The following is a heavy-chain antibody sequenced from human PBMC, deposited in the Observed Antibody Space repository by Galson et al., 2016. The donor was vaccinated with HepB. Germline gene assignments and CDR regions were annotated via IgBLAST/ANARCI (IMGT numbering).Heavy chain of an antibody. Sequence: SLRLSCAASGFIFSHYWMHWVRQAPGKGLVWVSRINSDGSRTDYADSVKGRFTISRDNDRNTLYLQMDSLRAEDTAVYYCASLGSLGSFSRGLYWGQGTLVTVSS. J-gene: IGHJ4*02. CDR2: INSDGSRT. CDR1: GFIFSHYW. CDR3: ASLGSLGSFSRGLY. V-gene: IGHV3-74*01. D-gene: IGHD3-10*01.